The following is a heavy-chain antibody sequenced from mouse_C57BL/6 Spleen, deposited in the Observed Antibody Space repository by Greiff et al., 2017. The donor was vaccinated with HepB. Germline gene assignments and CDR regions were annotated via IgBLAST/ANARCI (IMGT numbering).Heavy chain of an antibody. CDR1: GYTFTDYY. CDR2: INPNNGGT. V-gene: IGHV1-26*01. D-gene: IGHD2-2*01. CDR3: ARRLRGGYFDV. J-gene: IGHJ1*03. Sequence: EVQLQQSGPELVKPGASVKISCKASGYTFTDYYMNWVKQSHGKSLEWIGDINPNNGGTSYNQKFKGKATLTVDKSSSTAYMELRSLTSEDSAVYYCARRLRGGYFDVWGTGTTVTVSS.